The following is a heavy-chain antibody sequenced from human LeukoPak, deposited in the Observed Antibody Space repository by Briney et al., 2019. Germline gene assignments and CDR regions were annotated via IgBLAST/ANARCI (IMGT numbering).Heavy chain of an antibody. CDR2: TYYRSKWYN. D-gene: IGHD2-2*01. CDR1: GDSVSSNSAA. Sequence: SQTLSLTCAISGDSVSSNSAAWNWIRQSPSRGLEWLGRTYYRSKWYNDYGTSVKSRINISPDTSRNQFSLHLNSVTPEDTAVYYCARRLTQYDCFDPWGQGILVTVSS. V-gene: IGHV6-1*01. J-gene: IGHJ5*02. CDR3: ARRLTQYDCFDP.